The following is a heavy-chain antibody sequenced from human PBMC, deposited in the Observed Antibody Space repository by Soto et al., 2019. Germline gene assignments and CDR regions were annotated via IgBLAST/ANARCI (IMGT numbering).Heavy chain of an antibody. CDR2: INHSGST. CDR3: ARGRRFSVAGFFDY. V-gene: IGHV4-34*01. CDR1: GGSFSGYY. Sequence: SETLSLTCAVYGGSFSGYYWSWIRQPPGKGLEWIGEINHSGSTNYNLSLKSRVTISVDTSKNQFSLKLSSVTAADTAVYYCARGRRFSVAGFFDYWGQGTLVTVSS. D-gene: IGHD6-19*01. J-gene: IGHJ4*02.